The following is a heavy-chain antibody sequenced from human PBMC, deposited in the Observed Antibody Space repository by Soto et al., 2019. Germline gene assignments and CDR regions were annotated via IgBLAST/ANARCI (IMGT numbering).Heavy chain of an antibody. D-gene: IGHD3-3*01. Sequence: QVQLVQSGAEVKKPGASVKVSCKASGYTFTSYAMHWVRQAPGQRLEWMGWINAGNGNTKYSQKFQGIVTITRDTSASTAYMELSSLRSEDTAVYYCASGDFWSGYYPNNYGMDVWGQGTTVTVSS. J-gene: IGHJ6*02. CDR1: GYTFTSYA. V-gene: IGHV1-3*01. CDR3: ASGDFWSGYYPNNYGMDV. CDR2: INAGNGNT.